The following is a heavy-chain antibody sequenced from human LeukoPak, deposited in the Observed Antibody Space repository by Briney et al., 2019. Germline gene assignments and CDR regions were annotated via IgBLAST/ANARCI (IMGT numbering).Heavy chain of an antibody. D-gene: IGHD3/OR15-3a*01. CDR1: GYRFGDYW. Sequence: GESLKISCKGSGYRFGDYWIGWVRQMPGKGLEWMGVIYPDGSDTRYSPSFQGQVTISADKSISTAYLQWSSLKASDTAMYYCGRRTGLRTFDPWGQGTLVTVSS. CDR3: GRRTGLRTFDP. V-gene: IGHV5-51*01. J-gene: IGHJ5*02. CDR2: IYPDGSDT.